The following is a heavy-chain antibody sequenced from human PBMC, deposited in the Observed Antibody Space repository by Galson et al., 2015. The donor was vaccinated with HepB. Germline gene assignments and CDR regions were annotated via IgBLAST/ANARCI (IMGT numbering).Heavy chain of an antibody. CDR3: ARNQRELVWFGEQPLDS. V-gene: IGHV3-30*04. CDR2: VSYHGGDD. Sequence: SLRLSCAASGFTFSSYDLHWVRQAPGKGLEWVAVVSYHGGDDFLADSVKGRFTISRDNSKSTLYLQMNSLRVEDTAVYYCARNQRELVWFGEQPLDSWGQGTLVTVSS. CDR1: GFTFSSYD. D-gene: IGHD3-10*01. J-gene: IGHJ4*02.